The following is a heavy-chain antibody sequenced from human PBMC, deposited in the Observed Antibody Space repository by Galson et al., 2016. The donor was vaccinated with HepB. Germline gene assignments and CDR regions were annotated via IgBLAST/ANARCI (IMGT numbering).Heavy chain of an antibody. D-gene: IGHD3-9*01. CDR3: TTDLTGNHPLY. CDR1: GFSVTDYY. CDR2: IRKRANTDT. Sequence: SLRLSCAASGFSVTDYYMDWVRQAQGKGLEWVGRIRKRANTDTYAASVKGRFTISIGDSKNSLFLQMNSLQTEDTAVYYCTTDLTGNHPLYWGQGTLVTVSS. J-gene: IGHJ4*02. V-gene: IGHV3-72*01.